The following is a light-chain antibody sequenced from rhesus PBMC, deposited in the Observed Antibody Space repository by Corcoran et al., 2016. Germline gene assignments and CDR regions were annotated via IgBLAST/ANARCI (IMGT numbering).Light chain of an antibody. CDR1: QGITND. CDR2: EAS. Sequence: DIQMTQSPSSLSASVGDRVTITCRASQGITNDLAWYQQKPGDIPKLLIYEASSLQRGIPSRFSGRGSGTDFTLTISSLQPEDFATYYCQHYFSTPFTFGPGTKLDIK. V-gene: IGKV1-22*01. CDR3: QHYFSTPFT. J-gene: IGKJ3*01.